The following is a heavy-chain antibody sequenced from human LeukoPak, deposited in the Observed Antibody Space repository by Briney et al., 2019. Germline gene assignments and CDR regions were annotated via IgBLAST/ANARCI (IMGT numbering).Heavy chain of an antibody. CDR1: GFTFSSYG. CDR3: ARDKVDTTSGAFDI. Sequence: GRSLRLSCAASGFTFSSYGMHWVRQAPGKGLEWVAVIWYDGSNKYYADSVKGRFTISRDNSKNTLYLQMNSLGAEDTAVYYCARDKVDTTSGAFDIWGQGTMVTVSS. D-gene: IGHD5-18*01. J-gene: IGHJ3*02. CDR2: IWYDGSNK. V-gene: IGHV3-33*01.